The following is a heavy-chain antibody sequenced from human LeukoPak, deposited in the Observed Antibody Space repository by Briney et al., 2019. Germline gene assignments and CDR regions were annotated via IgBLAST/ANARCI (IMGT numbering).Heavy chain of an antibody. CDR2: IVVGSGNT. V-gene: IGHV1-58*01. CDR1: GFTFTSSA. CDR3: AASPDYYDSSGYSYYFDY. D-gene: IGHD3-22*01. J-gene: IGHJ4*02. Sequence: GASVKVSCKASGFTFTSSAGQWVRQARGQRLEWIGWIVVGSGNTNYAQKFQERVTITRDMSTSTAYMELSSLRSEDTAAYYCAASPDYYDSSGYSYYFDYWDQGTLVTVSS.